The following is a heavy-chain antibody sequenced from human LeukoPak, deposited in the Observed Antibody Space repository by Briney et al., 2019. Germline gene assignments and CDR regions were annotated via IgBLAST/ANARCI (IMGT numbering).Heavy chain of an antibody. CDR2: IYHSGST. Sequence: SETLSLTCAVSGYSISSGYYWGWIRQPPGKGLERIGSIYHSGSTYYTTSLKSRVTISVDTSKTQFSRKLSSVTAADTAVYYCARHYMVRGPLSYWYFDLWGRGTLVTVSS. V-gene: IGHV4-38-2*01. CDR1: GYSISSGYY. D-gene: IGHD3-10*01. CDR3: ARHYMVRGPLSYWYFDL. J-gene: IGHJ2*01.